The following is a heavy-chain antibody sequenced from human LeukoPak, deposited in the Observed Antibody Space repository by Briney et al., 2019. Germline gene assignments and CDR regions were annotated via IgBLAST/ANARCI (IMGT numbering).Heavy chain of an antibody. D-gene: IGHD2-21*01. CDR2: IIPIFGTA. Sequence: GASVKVSCKASGGTFSSYAISWVRQAPGQGLEWMGGIIPIFGTANYAQKFQGRVTITTDESTSTAYMELSSLRSEDTAVYYCARGDGGPGVVKGFQHWGQGTLVTVSS. CDR1: GGTFSSYA. V-gene: IGHV1-69*05. J-gene: IGHJ1*01. CDR3: ARGDGGPGVVKGFQH.